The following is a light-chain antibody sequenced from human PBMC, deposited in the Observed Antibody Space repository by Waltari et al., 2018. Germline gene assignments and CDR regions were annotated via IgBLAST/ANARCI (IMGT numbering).Light chain of an antibody. CDR1: QTVSNY. CDR3: QQRSSWPTCT. CDR2: DAS. J-gene: IGKJ5*01. Sequence: EIVLPQSPATLSLSPGERATLSCRASQTVSNYLAWYQQKPGQPPRLLIYDASNRATGSPARFSGSGSGTEFTLTISSLEPEDFALYYCQQRSSWPTCTFGQGTRLEIK. V-gene: IGKV3-11*01.